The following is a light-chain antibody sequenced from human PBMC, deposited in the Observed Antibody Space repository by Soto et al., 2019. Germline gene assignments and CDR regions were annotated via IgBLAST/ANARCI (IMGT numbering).Light chain of an antibody. CDR1: QALSNY. J-gene: IGKJ1*01. CDR2: SAS. CDR3: QQYNSLWT. V-gene: IGKV1-9*01. Sequence: TQMTQSPSVLSASVGGTVPIPFRASQALSNYLAWYQQKPGKAPDLLIYSASTLQSGVPSRFSGSGSGTEFTLTISSLQPDDFATYYCQQYNSLWTFGQGTKVDIK.